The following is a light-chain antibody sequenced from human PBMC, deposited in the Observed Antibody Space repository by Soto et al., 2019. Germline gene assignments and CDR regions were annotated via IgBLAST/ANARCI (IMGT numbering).Light chain of an antibody. V-gene: IGKV3D-15*03. CDR2: QTS. J-gene: IGKJ1*01. Sequence: VLTQPPSVSGAPGQRVTLSCRASQYINTRLAWYQHRPGQAPRLLIYQTSIRAAGIPARFSASGSGTDFTLTISDVQPEDFALYYCHQRQSWPRTFGQGTKVDIK. CDR1: QYINTR. CDR3: HQRQSWPRT.